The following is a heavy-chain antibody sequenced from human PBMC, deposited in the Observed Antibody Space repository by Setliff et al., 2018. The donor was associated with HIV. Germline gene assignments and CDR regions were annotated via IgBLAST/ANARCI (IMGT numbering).Heavy chain of an antibody. CDR3: TRASSWYDYMDV. V-gene: IGHV3-49*04. CDR2: IRSEAYGGTT. D-gene: IGHD6-13*01. Sequence: GGSLRLSCKASGFPFGDYAMSWVRQAPGKGLEWVGFIRSEAYGGTTEYAASAKGRFTISRDDSKSIAHLQMNRLKIEDTGVYYCTRASSWYDYMDVWGKGTTVTVSS. CDR1: GFPFGDYA. J-gene: IGHJ6*03.